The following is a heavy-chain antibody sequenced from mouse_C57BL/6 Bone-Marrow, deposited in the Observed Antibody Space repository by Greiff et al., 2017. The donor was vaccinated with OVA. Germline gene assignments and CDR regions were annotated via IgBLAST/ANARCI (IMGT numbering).Heavy chain of an antibody. J-gene: IGHJ1*03. V-gene: IGHV5-16*01. Sequence: EVHLVESEGGLVQPGSSMKLSCPASGFTFSDYYMAWVRQVPEKGLEWVANINYDGSSTYYLDSLKSRFIISRDNAKNILYLQMSSLKSEDTATYYCARAGNWDWYFDVWGTGTTVTVSS. CDR3: ARAGNWDWYFDV. CDR2: INYDGSST. D-gene: IGHD4-1*01. CDR1: GFTFSDYY.